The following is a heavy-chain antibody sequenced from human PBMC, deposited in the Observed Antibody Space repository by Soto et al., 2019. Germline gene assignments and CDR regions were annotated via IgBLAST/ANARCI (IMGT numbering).Heavy chain of an antibody. CDR1: GFSSTTYA. V-gene: IGHV1-18*01. Sequence: ASVKVSFKASGFSSTTYAFSWVRRAPGQGLEWMGLISADSGEPRYAQKFQGRVAMTTDTSTRTAYMELRGLTSDDTAVYYCGVSAGLDFWGQGTRVTVPS. J-gene: IGHJ4*02. CDR3: GVSAGLDF. D-gene: IGHD6-13*01. CDR2: ISADSGEP.